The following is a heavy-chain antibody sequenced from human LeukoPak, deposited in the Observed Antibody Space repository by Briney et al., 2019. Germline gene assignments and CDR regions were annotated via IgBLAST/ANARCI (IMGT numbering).Heavy chain of an antibody. Sequence: GASVKVSCKASGYTFTSYGISWVRQAPGQGLEWMGWISAYNGNTNYAQKLQGRVTTTTDTSTSTAYMELRSLRSDDTAVYYSAGDTPRYSSSWYGYYGMDVWGQGTTVTVSS. D-gene: IGHD6-13*01. CDR1: GYTFTSYG. J-gene: IGHJ6*02. CDR2: ISAYNGNT. V-gene: IGHV1-18*01. CDR3: AGDTPRYSSSWYGYYGMDV.